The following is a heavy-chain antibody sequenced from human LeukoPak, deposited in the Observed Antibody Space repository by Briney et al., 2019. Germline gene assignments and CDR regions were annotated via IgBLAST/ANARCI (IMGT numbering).Heavy chain of an antibody. V-gene: IGHV4-34*01. CDR2: INHSGST. J-gene: IGHJ4*02. D-gene: IGHD2-21*02. CDR1: GGSFSGYY. CDR3: ARDLSYCGGDCYNDY. Sequence: SETLSLTCAVYGGSFSGYYWSWIRQPPGKGLEWIGEINHSGSTNYNPSLKSRVTISVDTSKNQFSLKLSSVTAADTAVYYCARDLSYCGGDCYNDYWGQGTLVTVSS.